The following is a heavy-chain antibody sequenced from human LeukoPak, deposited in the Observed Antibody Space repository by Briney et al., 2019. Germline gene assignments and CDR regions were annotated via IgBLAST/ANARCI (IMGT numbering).Heavy chain of an antibody. Sequence: SETLSLTCTVSGGSISTYYWNWIRQPPGKGLEWIGYIYHSGSTNYNPSLQSRVTISVDTSKNQFSLKLSSVTAADTAVYYCARGRSSRAPFDYWGQGTLVTVSS. V-gene: IGHV4-59*12. J-gene: IGHJ4*02. CDR1: GGSISTYY. CDR2: IYHSGST. CDR3: ARGRSSRAPFDY.